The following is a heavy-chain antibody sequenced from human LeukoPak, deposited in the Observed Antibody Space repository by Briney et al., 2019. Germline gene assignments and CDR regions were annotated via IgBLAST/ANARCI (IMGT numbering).Heavy chain of an antibody. D-gene: IGHD6-13*01. CDR3: ARDVVAAAGTPLSY. CDR1: GYTFTSYG. Sequence: ASVKVSCKASGYTFTSYGISWVRQAPGQGLELRGWISAYNGNTNYAQKLQGRVTMTTDTSTSTAYMELRSLRSDDTAVYYCARDVVAAAGTPLSYWGQGTLVTVSS. J-gene: IGHJ4*02. V-gene: IGHV1-18*01. CDR2: ISAYNGNT.